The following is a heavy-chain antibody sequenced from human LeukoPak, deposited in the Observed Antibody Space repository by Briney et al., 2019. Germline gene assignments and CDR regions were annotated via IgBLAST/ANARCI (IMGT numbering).Heavy chain of an antibody. J-gene: IGHJ4*02. V-gene: IGHV1-69*05. Sequence: SVKVSCKAFGGSFSSEAISWVRQAPGQGLEWMGGIIPIFGTANYAQKFQGRVTITTDESTSTAYMEVSSLRSEDTAVYYCGRKAGDCGGDSCYSIDYWGQGTLVTVSS. CDR3: GRKAGDCGGDSCYSIDY. CDR2: IIPIFGTA. CDR1: GGSFSSEA. D-gene: IGHD2-15*01.